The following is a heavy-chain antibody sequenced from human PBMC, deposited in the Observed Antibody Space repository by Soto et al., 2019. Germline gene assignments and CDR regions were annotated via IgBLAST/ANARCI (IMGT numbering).Heavy chain of an antibody. Sequence: VGSLRLSCAASGFAFSNAWMSWVRQAPGKGLEWVGRIKSKTDGGTTDYAAPVKGRFTISRDDSKNTLYLQMNSLKTEDTAVYYCTTDTEVKYAVTDAFDIWGQGTMVTVSS. V-gene: IGHV3-15*01. CDR3: TTDTEVKYAVTDAFDI. J-gene: IGHJ3*02. CDR2: IKSKTDGGTT. CDR1: GFAFSNAW. D-gene: IGHD4-17*01.